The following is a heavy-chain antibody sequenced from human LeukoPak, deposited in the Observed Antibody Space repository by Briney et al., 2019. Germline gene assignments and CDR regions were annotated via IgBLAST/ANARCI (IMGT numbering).Heavy chain of an antibody. Sequence: PSETLSLTCTVSGCSFSSSSYYWGRIRQPPGQELEWIRSIYCSGSTYANSSLKCRVTRSVDTSKNQFSLKLSSVTAADTAVYYCARATAPWGQGSLVTVSS. CDR3: ARATAP. CDR1: GCSFSSSSYY. CDR2: IYCSGST. J-gene: IGHJ5*02. V-gene: IGHV4-39*01.